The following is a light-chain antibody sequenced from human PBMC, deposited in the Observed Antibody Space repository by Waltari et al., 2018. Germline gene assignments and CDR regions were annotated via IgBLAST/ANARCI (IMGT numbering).Light chain of an antibody. CDR3: QQYDNYPYT. V-gene: IGKV1-5*03. CDR1: QTITNW. CDR2: KAS. J-gene: IGKJ2*01. Sequence: DIQMTQSPSTLSASVGDRVTITCRASQTITNWLAWYQQKPGEDPKLLIYKASTLDMGVPSRFSGSGSGTEFTLTISSLQPDDFATYYCQQYDNYPYTFGQGTKLEIK.